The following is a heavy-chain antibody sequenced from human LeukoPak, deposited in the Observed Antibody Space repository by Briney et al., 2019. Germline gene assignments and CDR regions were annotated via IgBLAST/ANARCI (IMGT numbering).Heavy chain of an antibody. V-gene: IGHV3-21*01. Sequence: GGSLRLSCAASGFTFSSYSMNWVRQAPGKGLEWVSSISSSSSYIYYAVSVKGRFTISRDNAKNSLYLQMNSLRAEDTAVYYCARDLLPAASGDYYGMDVWGQGTTVTVSS. D-gene: IGHD2-2*01. CDR2: ISSSSSYI. CDR1: GFTFSSYS. J-gene: IGHJ6*02. CDR3: ARDLLPAASGDYYGMDV.